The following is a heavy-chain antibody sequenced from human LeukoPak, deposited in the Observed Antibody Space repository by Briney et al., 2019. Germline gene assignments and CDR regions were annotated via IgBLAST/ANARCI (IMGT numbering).Heavy chain of an antibody. J-gene: IGHJ4*02. CDR1: GGSISSYY. Sequence: SETLSLTCTVSGGSISSYYWSWIRQPPGKGLEWIGYIYYSGSTNYNPSLKSRVAISVDTSKNQFSLKLSSVTAADTAVYYCARVGSSSGYSVPFDYWGQGTLVTVSS. CDR2: IYYSGST. V-gene: IGHV4-59*01. CDR3: ARVGSSSGYSVPFDY. D-gene: IGHD3-22*01.